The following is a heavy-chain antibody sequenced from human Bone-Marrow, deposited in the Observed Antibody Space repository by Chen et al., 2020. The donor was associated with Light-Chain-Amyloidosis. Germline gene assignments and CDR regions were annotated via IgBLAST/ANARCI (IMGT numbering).Heavy chain of an antibody. J-gene: IGHJ4*02. CDR1: GGFINNYY. Sequence: QVQLQASGPGLVKPSETLSLTCTVSGGFINNYYWSWIRQPAGKGLQLIGRVHTSGSSNYNPSLRSRVTMSVDTSKKNFFLNLTSVTAADTAVYYCARGSVVYGFDYWGQGILVTVSS. CDR3: ARGSVVYGFDY. D-gene: IGHD2-8*01. V-gene: IGHV4-4*07. CDR2: VHTSGSS.